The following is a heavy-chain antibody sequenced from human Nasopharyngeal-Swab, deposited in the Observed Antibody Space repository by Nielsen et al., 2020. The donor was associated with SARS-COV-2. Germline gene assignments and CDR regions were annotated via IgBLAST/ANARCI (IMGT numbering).Heavy chain of an antibody. J-gene: IGHJ4*02. Sequence: TLSLTCAVYGGSFSGYYWSWIRQPPGKGLEWIGEINHSGSTNYNPSLKSRVTISVDTSKNQFSLKLSSVTAADTAVYYCARGVTMVRGVIRKAGDYFDYWGQGTLVTVSS. CDR3: ARGVTMVRGVIRKAGDYFDY. CDR2: INHSGST. V-gene: IGHV4-34*01. CDR1: GGSFSGYY. D-gene: IGHD3-10*01.